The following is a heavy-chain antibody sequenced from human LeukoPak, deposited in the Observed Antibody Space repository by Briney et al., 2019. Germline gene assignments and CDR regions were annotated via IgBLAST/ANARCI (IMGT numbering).Heavy chain of an antibody. V-gene: IGHV1-8*01. Sequence: GASVKVSCKASGYTFTSYDINCVRQATGQGLEWMGWRNPNSGNTGYAQKCQGRVTMTRNTSISTAYMELRSLRSEDTAVYYCARAVETQIDYWGQGTLVTVSS. CDR2: RNPNSGNT. CDR3: ARAVETQIDY. D-gene: IGHD5-24*01. CDR1: GYTFTSYD. J-gene: IGHJ4*02.